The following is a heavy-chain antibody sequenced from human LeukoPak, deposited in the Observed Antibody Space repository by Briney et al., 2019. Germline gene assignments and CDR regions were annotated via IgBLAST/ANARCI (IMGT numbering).Heavy chain of an antibody. CDR2: ISGNGDST. D-gene: IGHD3-22*01. J-gene: IGHJ3*02. CDR1: GFTFSSYA. CDR3: AKAHTMLVMVPAFDI. V-gene: IGHV3-23*01. Sequence: EGSLRLSCAASGFTFSSYAMTWVRQAAGKGLEWVSGISGNGDSTYYADSVKGRFTISRDKNTLYLQMNSLKAEDTAVYYCAKAHTMLVMVPAFDIWGQGTMVTVSS.